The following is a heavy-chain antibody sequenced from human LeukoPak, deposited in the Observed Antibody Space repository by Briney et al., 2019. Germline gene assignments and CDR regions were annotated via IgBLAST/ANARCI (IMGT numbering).Heavy chain of an antibody. CDR2: ISADRSTV. D-gene: IGHD3-22*01. Sequence: GGSLRLSCAASGFTFSTYNMNWVRQAPGKGLEWISYISADRSTVQYADSVRGRFTTSRDNAKNSLYLQMNSLRAEDTAVYYCVRDNSRGQSLGVIYWGQGSLVTVSS. CDR1: GFTFSTYN. V-gene: IGHV3-48*01. CDR3: VRDNSRGQSLGVIY. J-gene: IGHJ4*02.